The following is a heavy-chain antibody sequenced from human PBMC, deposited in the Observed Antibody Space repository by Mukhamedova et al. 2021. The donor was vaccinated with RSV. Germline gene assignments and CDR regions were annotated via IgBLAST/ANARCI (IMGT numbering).Heavy chain of an antibody. J-gene: IGHJ6*03. Sequence: GSTNYNPSLKSRVTISVDTSKNQFSLKLSSVTAADTAVYYCARISRGSYDSSGYYYGRRVSYMDVWGKGTTVTVSS. CDR3: ARISRGSYDSSGYYYGRRVSYMDV. V-gene: IGHV4-34*01. D-gene: IGHD3-22*01. CDR2: GST.